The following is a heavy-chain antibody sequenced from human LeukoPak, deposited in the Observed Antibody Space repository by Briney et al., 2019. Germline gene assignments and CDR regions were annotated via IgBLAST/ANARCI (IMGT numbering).Heavy chain of an antibody. Sequence: PGGSLRLSCAASGFTVSSNYMSWVRQAPGKGLEWVSAIGTAGDPYYPGSVKGRFTISRENAKNSLYLQMNSLRAGDTAVYYCARAAAEPHYYGMDVWGKGTTVTVSS. D-gene: IGHD6-13*01. CDR3: ARAAAEPHYYGMDV. CDR2: IGTAGDP. V-gene: IGHV3-13*05. J-gene: IGHJ6*04. CDR1: GFTVSSNY.